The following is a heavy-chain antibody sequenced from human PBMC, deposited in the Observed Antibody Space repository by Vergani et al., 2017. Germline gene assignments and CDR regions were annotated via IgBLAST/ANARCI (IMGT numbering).Heavy chain of an antibody. Sequence: QLQLQESGPGLVKPSETLSLTCTVSGGSISSSSYYWGWIRQPPGKGLEWIGSIYYSGSTYYNPSLKSRVTISVDTSKNQFSLKLSSVTAADTAVYYCARVFYDSSGYYYSPPALFDYWGQGTLVTVSS. CDR1: GGSISSSSYY. J-gene: IGHJ4*02. D-gene: IGHD3-22*01. CDR2: IYYSGST. CDR3: ARVFYDSSGYYYSPPALFDY. V-gene: IGHV4-39*07.